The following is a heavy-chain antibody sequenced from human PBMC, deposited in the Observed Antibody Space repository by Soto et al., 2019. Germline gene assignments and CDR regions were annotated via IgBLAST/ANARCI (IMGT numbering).Heavy chain of an antibody. D-gene: IGHD3-10*01. CDR3: ASGPSYYSGAQPRSGAALYYFDY. CDR1: GYTFTSYG. Sequence: QVQLVQSGAEVKKPGASVKVSCKASGYTFTSYGISWVRQAPGQGLEWMGWISAYNGNTNYEQKHQGKVTMTTDTSTSTAYMVLRSLRSDDTAVYYCASGPSYYSGAQPRSGAALYYFDYWGQGTLVTVSS. J-gene: IGHJ4*02. V-gene: IGHV1-18*01. CDR2: ISAYNGNT.